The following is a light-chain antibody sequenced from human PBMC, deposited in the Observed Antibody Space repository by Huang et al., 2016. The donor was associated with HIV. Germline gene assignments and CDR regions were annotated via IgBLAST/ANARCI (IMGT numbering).Light chain of an antibody. CDR3: QQHDSWLS. J-gene: IGKJ4*01. CDR1: QGISNH. Sequence: IVLTQSPATLSWYLGERVTLSCRASQGISNHLALYQQRPGQAPRLLIYDASTRVAGVPARFSGSESGTDFTLTINSLEPEDFALYYCQQHDSWLSFGGGTKVEV. CDR2: DAS. V-gene: IGKV3-11*01.